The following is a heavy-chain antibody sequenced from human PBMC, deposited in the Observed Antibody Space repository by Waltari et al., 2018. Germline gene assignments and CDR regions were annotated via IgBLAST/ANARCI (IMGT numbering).Heavy chain of an antibody. V-gene: IGHV5-10-1*03. CDR3: ARENYYDSSGFSVS. J-gene: IGHJ5*02. CDR1: GYTFSHYW. D-gene: IGHD3-22*01. Sequence: EVRLVQSGAEVKKPGESLTISCQASGYTFSHYWISWVRHLPGKGLAWMGKIDPADSETNYRPSLQGHVIISADKSSSTASLHWSSLKASDSATYYCARENYYDSSGFSVSWGQGTLVTVSS. CDR2: IDPADSET.